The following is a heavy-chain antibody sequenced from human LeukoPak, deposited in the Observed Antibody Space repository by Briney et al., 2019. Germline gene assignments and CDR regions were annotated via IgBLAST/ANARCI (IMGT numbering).Heavy chain of an antibody. CDR3: ARRSAARDAFDI. V-gene: IGHV4-34*01. D-gene: IGHD6-25*01. J-gene: IGHJ3*02. CDR1: GGSFSGYY. Sequence: SETLSLTCAVYGGSFSGYYWSWIRQPPGKGLEWIGEINHSGSTNYNPSLKSRVTISVDTSKNQFSLKLGSVTAADTAVYYCARRSAARDAFDIWGQGTMVTVSS. CDR2: INHSGST.